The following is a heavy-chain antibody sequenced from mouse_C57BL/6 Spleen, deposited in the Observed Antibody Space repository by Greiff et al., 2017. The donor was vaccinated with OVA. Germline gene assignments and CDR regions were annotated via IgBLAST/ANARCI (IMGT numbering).Heavy chain of an antibody. D-gene: IGHD3-2*02. Sequence: QVQLQQSGAELARPGASVKMSCKASGYTFTSYTMHWVKQRPGQGLEWIGYINPSSGYPKYNQKFKDKATLTADKSSSTAYMQLSSLTSEDSAVYYGARVSSSGYDAMDYWGQGTSVTVSS. J-gene: IGHJ4*01. CDR3: ARVSSSGYDAMDY. CDR2: INPSSGYP. V-gene: IGHV1-4*01. CDR1: GYTFTSYT.